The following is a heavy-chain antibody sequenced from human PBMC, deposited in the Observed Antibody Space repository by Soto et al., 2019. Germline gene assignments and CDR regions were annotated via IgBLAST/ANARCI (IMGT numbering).Heavy chain of an antibody. V-gene: IGHV4-59*01. D-gene: IGHD3-10*01. Sequence: SETLSLTCAVYGGSFSGYGWSWIRQPPGKGLEWIGYIYYSGSTNYNPSLKSRVTISVDTSKNQFSLKLSSVTAADTAVYYCARVWGGAFDIWGQGTIVTVSS. CDR1: GGSFSGYG. CDR2: IYYSGST. CDR3: ARVWGGAFDI. J-gene: IGHJ3*02.